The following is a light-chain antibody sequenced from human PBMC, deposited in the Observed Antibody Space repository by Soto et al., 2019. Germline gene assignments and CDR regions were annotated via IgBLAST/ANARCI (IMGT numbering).Light chain of an antibody. CDR3: QHAKSFPVT. CDR1: QDVGRW. V-gene: IGKV1D-12*01. J-gene: IGKJ5*01. CDR2: AAS. Sequence: DIQMTQSPSSLSASLGGTVTITCRSSQDVGRWLSWYQQKPGKAPKILIFAASSLQSGVPSRFSGSGSGTDFTLTITSLQSEDFATYYCQHAKSFPVTFGQGTRLEIK.